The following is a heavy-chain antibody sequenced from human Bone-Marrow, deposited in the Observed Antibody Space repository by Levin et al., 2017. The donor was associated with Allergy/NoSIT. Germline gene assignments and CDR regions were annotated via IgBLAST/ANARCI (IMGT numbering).Heavy chain of an antibody. CDR3: TRVVRWSGDSDYAAVSNY. CDR2: IRSKAYGGTT. D-gene: IGHD5-12*01. CDR1: GFTFGDYT. Sequence: AGGSLRLSCTTSGFTFGDYTMNWVRQAPGKGLEWVGFIRSKAYGGTTEYAASVKGRFTISRDDFKSIAYLQMNSLKSEDTAVYFCTRVVRWSGDSDYAAVSNYWGQGTLVTVSS. J-gene: IGHJ4*02. V-gene: IGHV3-49*04.